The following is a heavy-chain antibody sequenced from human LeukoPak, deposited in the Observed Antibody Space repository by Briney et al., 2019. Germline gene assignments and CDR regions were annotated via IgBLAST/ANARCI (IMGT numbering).Heavy chain of an antibody. CDR3: ARDISVAYFQH. D-gene: IGHD1-14*01. J-gene: IGHJ1*01. Sequence: GGSLRLSCAASGFTFSSYDMHWVRQAAGKGLEWVSAIGTAGDTYYPGSVKGRFTISRENAKNSLYLQMNSLRAEDTAVYYCARDISVAYFQHWGQGTLVTVSS. V-gene: IGHV3-13*01. CDR2: IGTAGDT. CDR1: GFTFSSYD.